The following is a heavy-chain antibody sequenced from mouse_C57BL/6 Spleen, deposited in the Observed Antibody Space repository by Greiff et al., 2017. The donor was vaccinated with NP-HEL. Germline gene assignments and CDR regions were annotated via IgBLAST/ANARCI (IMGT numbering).Heavy chain of an antibody. V-gene: IGHV5-6*02. Sequence: DVKLVESGGDLVKPGGSLKLSCAASGFTFSSYGMSWVRQTPDKRLEWVATISSGGSYTYYPDSVKGRFTISRDNAKNTLYLQMSSLKSEDTAMYYCARLYYGYTWFAYWGQGTLVTVSA. CDR1: GFTFSSYG. CDR2: ISSGGSYT. D-gene: IGHD2-2*01. CDR3: ARLYYGYTWFAY. J-gene: IGHJ3*01.